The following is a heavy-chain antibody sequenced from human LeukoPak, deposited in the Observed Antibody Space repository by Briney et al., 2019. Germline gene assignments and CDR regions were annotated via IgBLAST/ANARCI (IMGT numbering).Heavy chain of an antibody. V-gene: IGHV4-61*02. CDR1: GASISSGIYH. Sequence: SQTLSLTCTVSGASISSGIYHWTWIRQPAGKGLEWIGRIFTSGNTNYNPSLRGRVAISFDTSKNQFSLNLSSVTAADAAVYYCARDRPHISGSPHFDYWGQGTLVTVSS. D-gene: IGHD6-19*01. J-gene: IGHJ4*02. CDR2: IFTSGNT. CDR3: ARDRPHISGSPHFDY.